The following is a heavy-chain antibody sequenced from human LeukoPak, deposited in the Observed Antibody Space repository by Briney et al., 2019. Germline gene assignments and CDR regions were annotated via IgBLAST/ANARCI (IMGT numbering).Heavy chain of an antibody. CDR3: ARVRPYSTSSWDYYGMDV. CDR2: ISRSSSHT. D-gene: IGHD6-6*01. CDR1: GFTFRDYY. V-gene: IGHV3-11*05. J-gene: IGHJ6*02. Sequence: PGGTLRLSCAASGFTFRDYYMNWIRQAPGKGLEGVSYISRSSSHTKYADSVKGRFTISRDNANNALYLYMNSLRVEDTAMYYCARVRPYSTSSWDYYGMDVWGQGTTVTVSS.